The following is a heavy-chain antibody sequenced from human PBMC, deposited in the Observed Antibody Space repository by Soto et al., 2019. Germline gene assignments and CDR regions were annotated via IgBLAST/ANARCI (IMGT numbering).Heavy chain of an antibody. Sequence: SVKVSCKASGGTFSSYAISWVRQAPGRELEWMGGIIPIFGTANYAQKFQGRVTITADESTSTAYMELSSLRSEDTAVYYCARDTRPDYGDYGGHYWGQGTLVTVSS. CDR2: IIPIFGTA. CDR3: ARDTRPDYGDYGGHY. V-gene: IGHV1-69*13. D-gene: IGHD4-17*01. CDR1: GGTFSSYA. J-gene: IGHJ4*02.